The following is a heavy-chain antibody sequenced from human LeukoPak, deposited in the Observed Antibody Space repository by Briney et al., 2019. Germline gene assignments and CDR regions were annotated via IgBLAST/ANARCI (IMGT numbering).Heavy chain of an antibody. J-gene: IGHJ3*01. CDR1: GGSISSSSYY. V-gene: IGHV4-39*07. D-gene: IGHD4-23*01. Sequence: SETLSLTCTVSGGSISSSSYYWGWSRQPPGKGLEWIGSTYYSGSTYYNPSLKSRVTISVDTSKNQFSLKLSSVTAADTAVYYCARDSSYPYGGNSLWGQGTMVTVSS. CDR2: TYYSGST. CDR3: ARDSSYPYGGNSL.